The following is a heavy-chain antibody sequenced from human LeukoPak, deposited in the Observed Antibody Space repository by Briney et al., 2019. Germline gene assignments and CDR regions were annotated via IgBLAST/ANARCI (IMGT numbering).Heavy chain of an antibody. CDR2: MKQDGSEK. CDR1: GFTFSSYW. V-gene: IGHV3-7*01. D-gene: IGHD6-13*01. Sequence: PGGSLRLSCAASGFTFSSYWMSWVRQAPGKGLEWVANMKQDGSEKYYVDAVKGRFTISRDNAKNSLYLQMNSLRAEDTAVYYCARETPAYSSSWYNDYWGQGTLVTVSS. CDR3: ARETPAYSSSWYNDY. J-gene: IGHJ4*02.